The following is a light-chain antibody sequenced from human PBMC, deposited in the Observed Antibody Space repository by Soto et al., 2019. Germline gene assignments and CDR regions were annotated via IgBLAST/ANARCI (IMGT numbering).Light chain of an antibody. Sequence: EIVLTQSPAILSLSPGERATLSCRASQSISSNLAWYQQKPGQAPRLLIYAASTRATGIPARFSGSGSGTDFTLTISRLGPEDFAVYYCQQYGSPLTFGGGTKVDIK. V-gene: IGKV3-20*01. CDR3: QQYGSPLT. CDR2: AAS. J-gene: IGKJ4*01. CDR1: QSISSN.